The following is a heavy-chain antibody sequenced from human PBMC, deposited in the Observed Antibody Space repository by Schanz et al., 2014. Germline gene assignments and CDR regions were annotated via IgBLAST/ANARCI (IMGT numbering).Heavy chain of an antibody. Sequence: QVQLVQSGAEVRKPGASVKVSCKASGYTFISYGISWVRQAPGQGLEWIGWISAQTGDTRYAQKMQGRVTMTRDVSSTTAFLELRSLRYDDTAVYYCARAKRFGDMDVWGQGTTVTVSS. CDR1: GYTFISYG. CDR3: ARAKRFGDMDV. J-gene: IGHJ6*02. V-gene: IGHV1-18*01. D-gene: IGHD3-10*01. CDR2: ISAQTGDT.